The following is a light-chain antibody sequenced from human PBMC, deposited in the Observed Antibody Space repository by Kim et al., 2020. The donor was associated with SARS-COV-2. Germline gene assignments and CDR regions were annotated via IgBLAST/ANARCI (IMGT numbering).Light chain of an antibody. CDR3: QQYESYPLT. Sequence: DIQMTQSPSTLSASVGDRVTITCWASQSISRFLAWYQNKPGKAPKFLIYEASSLESGVPSRFSGGGSGTEFTLTISSLQPDDFATYYCQQYESYPLTFGGGTKVDIK. CDR2: EAS. CDR1: QSISRF. J-gene: IGKJ4*01. V-gene: IGKV1-5*03.